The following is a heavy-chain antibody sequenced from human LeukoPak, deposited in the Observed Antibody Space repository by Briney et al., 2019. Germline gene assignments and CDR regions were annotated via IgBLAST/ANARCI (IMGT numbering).Heavy chain of an antibody. CDR2: TSPYNGRT. V-gene: IGHV1-18*01. D-gene: IGHD1-7*01. CDR1: GYTFSVFG. CDR3: ARRISGTTPYAFDI. J-gene: IGHJ3*02. Sequence: ASVKVSCKGSGYTFSVFGHTWVRQAPGQGLEWMGWTSPYNGRTIYLQKFQGRVTMTTDTSTSTASMELRNLGSDDTAVYYCARRISGTTPYAFDIWGQGTMVTVSS.